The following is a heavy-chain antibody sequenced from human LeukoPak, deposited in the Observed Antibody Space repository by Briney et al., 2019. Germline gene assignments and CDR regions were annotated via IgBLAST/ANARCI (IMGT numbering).Heavy chain of an antibody. J-gene: IGHJ3*02. CDR3: ASGPPVLRYFDWSSPAAFDI. Sequence: PSETLSLTCAVSGGSISNGNWWSWVRQPPGKGLEWIGEIYHSGSTNYNPSLKSRVTISVDKSKNQSSLKLSSVTAADTAVYYCASGPPVLRYFDWSSPAAFDIWGQGTMVTVSS. D-gene: IGHD3-9*01. CDR2: IYHSGST. V-gene: IGHV4-4*02. CDR1: GGSISNGNW.